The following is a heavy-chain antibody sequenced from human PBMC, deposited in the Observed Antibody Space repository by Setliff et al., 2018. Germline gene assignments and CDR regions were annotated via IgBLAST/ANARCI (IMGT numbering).Heavy chain of an antibody. D-gene: IGHD1-26*01. V-gene: IGHV3-15*01. J-gene: IGHJ4*02. Sequence: GGSLRLSCAASGFTFTTAWMTWVRQAPGKGLEWVGRIKSNVDGGTAHYAAPVEGRFTISRDNAKNSLFLQMDNLRAEDTAQYFCARDSSHFISVLDSWGQVTLVTVSS. CDR2: IKSNVDGGTA. CDR1: GFTFTTAW. CDR3: ARDSSHFISVLDS.